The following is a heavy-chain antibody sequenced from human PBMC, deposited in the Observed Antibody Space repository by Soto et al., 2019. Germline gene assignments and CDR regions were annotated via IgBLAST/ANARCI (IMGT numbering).Heavy chain of an antibody. CDR1: GGSISSYY. CDR3: ARQTRIQLWARYYFDY. CDR2: IYYSGST. D-gene: IGHD5-18*01. V-gene: IGHV4-59*01. J-gene: IGHJ4*02. Sequence: QVQLQESGPGLVKPSETLSLTCPVSGGSISSYYLGWVRQPPGKGLGWVWYIYYSGSTNYNPSLKSRVTISVDTSKNQFSLKLSSVTAADTAVYYCARQTRIQLWARYYFDYWGQGTLVTVSS.